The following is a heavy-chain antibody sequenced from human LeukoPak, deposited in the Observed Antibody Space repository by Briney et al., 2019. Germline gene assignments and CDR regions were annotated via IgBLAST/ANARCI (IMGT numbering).Heavy chain of an antibody. CDR1: GYTFTSYD. Sequence: GASVKVSCKASGYTFTSYDINWVRQAPGQGLEWMGGIIPIFGTANYAQKFQGRVTITADESTSTAYMELSSLRSEDTAVYYCFCGGRSRYYMDVWGKGTTVTVSS. D-gene: IGHD3-16*01. J-gene: IGHJ6*03. CDR3: FCGGRSRYYMDV. V-gene: IGHV1-69*13. CDR2: IIPIFGTA.